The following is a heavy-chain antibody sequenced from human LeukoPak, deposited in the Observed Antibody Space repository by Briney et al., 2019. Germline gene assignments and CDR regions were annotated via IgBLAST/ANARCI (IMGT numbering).Heavy chain of an antibody. Sequence: SGGSLRLSCVASGFTFSSHAMSWVRQTPGKGLEWVCGISRNGGSTGYAASVKGRFTISKNNAENSLFLQMNSLRAEDTALYYCARGIAAMVSWGQGTLVTVSS. V-gene: IGHV3-20*04. CDR3: ARGIAAMVS. CDR2: ISRNGGST. J-gene: IGHJ5*02. CDR1: GFTFSSHA. D-gene: IGHD5-18*01.